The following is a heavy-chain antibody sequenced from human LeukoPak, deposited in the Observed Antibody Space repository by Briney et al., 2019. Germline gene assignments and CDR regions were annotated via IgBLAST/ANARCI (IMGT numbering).Heavy chain of an antibody. Sequence: GGSLRLSCAASGFTFSSHGMNWVRQAPGKGLEWVSGISGSGGNTYYADSVKGRFTISRDNSKNTLYLQMNSLRAEGTAVYYCAKDDNYIRFLSWGQGTLVTVSS. J-gene: IGHJ5*02. CDR1: GFTFSSHG. CDR2: ISGSGGNT. CDR3: AKDDNYIRFLS. V-gene: IGHV3-23*01. D-gene: IGHD3-16*01.